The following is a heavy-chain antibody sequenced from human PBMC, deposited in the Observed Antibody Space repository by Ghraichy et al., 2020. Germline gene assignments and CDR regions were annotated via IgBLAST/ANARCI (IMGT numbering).Heavy chain of an antibody. CDR3: ARGYGGTFDF. CDR2: ISHGGDT. Sequence: EWIGYISHGGDTSYKPSLKSRVIVSVDRSKNQFSLRLSSVTAADTAVYYCARGYGGTFDFWGQGTLGTVSS. V-gene: IGHV4-30-2*01. D-gene: IGHD4-23*01. J-gene: IGHJ4*02.